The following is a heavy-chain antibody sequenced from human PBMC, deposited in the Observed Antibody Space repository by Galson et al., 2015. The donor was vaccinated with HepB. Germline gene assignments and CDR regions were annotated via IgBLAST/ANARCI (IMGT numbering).Heavy chain of an antibody. CDR2: FDPEDGET. CDR1: GYTLTELS. D-gene: IGHD6-19*01. V-gene: IGHV1-24*01. J-gene: IGHJ4*02. CDR3: ATKPYGAVAGDY. Sequence: SVKVSCKVSGYTLTELSMHWVRQAPGKGLEWMGGFDPEDGETIYAQKFQGRVTMTEDTSTDTAYMELSSLRSEDTAVYYCATKPYGAVAGDYWGQGTLVTVSS.